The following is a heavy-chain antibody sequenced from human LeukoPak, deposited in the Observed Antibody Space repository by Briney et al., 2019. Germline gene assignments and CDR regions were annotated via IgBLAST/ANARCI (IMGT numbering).Heavy chain of an antibody. CDR2: INHNGNVN. J-gene: IGHJ6*02. V-gene: IGHV3-7*03. Sequence: PGGPLRLSCAASGFTFSSYGMHWVRQAPGKGLEWVASINHNGNVNYYVDSVKGRFTISRDNAKNSLYLQMSNLRAEDTAVYFCARGGGLDVWGQGATVTVSS. CDR1: GFTFSSYG. CDR3: ARGGGLDV. D-gene: IGHD3-16*01.